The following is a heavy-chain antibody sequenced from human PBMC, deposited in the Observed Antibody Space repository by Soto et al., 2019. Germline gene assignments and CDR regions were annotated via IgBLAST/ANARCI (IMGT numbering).Heavy chain of an antibody. CDR2: IWYDGSNK. D-gene: IGHD5-18*01. CDR1: GFTFSSYG. CDR3: VKEIGYSYGMDV. J-gene: IGHJ6*02. V-gene: IGHV3-30*02. Sequence: GGSLRLSCAASGFTFSSYGMHWVRQAPGKGLEWVAVIWYDGSNKYYADSVKGRFTISRDNSKNTLYLQMSSLRAEDTAVYYCVKEIGYSYGMDVWGQGTTVTVSS.